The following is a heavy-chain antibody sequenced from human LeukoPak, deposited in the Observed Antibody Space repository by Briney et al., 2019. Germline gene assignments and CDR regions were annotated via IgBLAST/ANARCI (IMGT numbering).Heavy chain of an antibody. CDR2: IKSKTDGGTT. Sequence: PGGSLRLSCAASGFTFSNAWMSWVRQAPGKGLEWVGRIKSKTDGGTTDYAAPVKGRFTISRDDSKNTLYLQMNSLRAEDTALYYCVRVRGSYAFDFWGYGTPVIVSS. V-gene: IGHV3-15*05. J-gene: IGHJ4*01. D-gene: IGHD1-26*01. CDR1: GFTFSNAW. CDR3: VRVRGSYAFDF.